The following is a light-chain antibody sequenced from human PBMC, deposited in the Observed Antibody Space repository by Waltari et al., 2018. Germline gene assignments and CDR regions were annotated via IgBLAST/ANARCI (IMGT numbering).Light chain of an antibody. J-gene: IGKJ2*01. CDR2: DAS. V-gene: IGKV3-15*01. CDR3: QQYNNWLYT. Sequence: ERVMTQSPATLSVSPGVTATLPCRASQSASTNLAWYQQKAGQAPRLLIYDASIRATGVPARFSGSGAGTEFTLTITGLQSEDFAVYYCQQYNNWLYTFGQGTKLEIK. CDR1: QSASTN.